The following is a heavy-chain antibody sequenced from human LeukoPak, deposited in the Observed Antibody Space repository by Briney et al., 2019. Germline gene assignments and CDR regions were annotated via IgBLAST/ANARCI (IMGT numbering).Heavy chain of an antibody. D-gene: IGHD5-18*01. J-gene: IGHJ4*02. CDR3: ARVRGYSYANEYHFEY. V-gene: IGHV3-23*01. Sequence: GGSLRLPCTTSGFTFKTYAMTWVRQAPGKGLEWVSSIRDSGDSTYYTDSVKGRFTISRDNSKSTLYLQMNLLRADDTALYYCARVRGYSYANEYHFEYWGQGTLVTVSS. CDR2: IRDSGDST. CDR1: GFTFKTYA.